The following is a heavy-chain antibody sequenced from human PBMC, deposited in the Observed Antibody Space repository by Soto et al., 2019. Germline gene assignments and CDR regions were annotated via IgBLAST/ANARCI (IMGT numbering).Heavy chain of an antibody. CDR1: GFTFSTYS. D-gene: IGHD2-8*01. CDR3: ARDNGIEGSFDP. V-gene: IGHV3-48*02. J-gene: IGHJ5*02. CDR2: LTGSGSPT. Sequence: GGSLRLSCVASGFTFSTYSMNWARQAPGKGLAWIAYLTGSGSPTFYADSVKGRFTNSRDNAKNSLYLQMNSLRDEDTSVYYCARDNGIEGSFDPWGQGTLVTVSS.